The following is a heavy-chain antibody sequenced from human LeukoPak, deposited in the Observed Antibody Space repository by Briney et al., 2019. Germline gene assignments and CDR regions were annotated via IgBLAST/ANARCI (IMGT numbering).Heavy chain of an antibody. CDR3: AREKSPDRSTDHSALDY. D-gene: IGHD5/OR15-5a*01. CDR2: IIPIFGTA. CDR1: GGTFTSNA. J-gene: IGHJ4*02. V-gene: IGHV1-69*01. Sequence: GSSVKVSCKASGGTFTSNAISWVRQAPGQGLEWMGGIIPIFGTANYAQKFQGRVTITADESTSTAYMELSSLRSEDTAVYYCAREKSPDRSTDHSALDYWGQGTLVTVSS.